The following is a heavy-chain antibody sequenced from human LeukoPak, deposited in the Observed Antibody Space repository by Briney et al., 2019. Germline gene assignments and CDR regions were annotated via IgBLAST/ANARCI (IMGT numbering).Heavy chain of an antibody. V-gene: IGHV4-30-4*08. CDR3: ARVGWPDYDSRGFRN. Sequence: SQTLSLTCTVSGGSIINSYYYWSWIRQPPGKGLEWIGYIYYSGGTYYNPSLKSRVSVSVDTSKNRFSLKLSSVTAADTAVYYGARVGWPDYDSRGFRNWGQGTLVTVSS. J-gene: IGHJ4*02. CDR1: GGSIINSYYY. D-gene: IGHD3-22*01. CDR2: IYYSGGT.